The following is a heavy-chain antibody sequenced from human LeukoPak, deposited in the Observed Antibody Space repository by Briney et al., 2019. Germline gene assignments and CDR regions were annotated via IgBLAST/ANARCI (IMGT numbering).Heavy chain of an antibody. CDR2: ISGSGGST. J-gene: IGHJ4*02. Sequence: PGGSLRLSCVASGFTFSSYAMSWVRQAPGKGLEWASAISGSGGSTYYADSVKGRFTISRDNSKNTLYLQMNSLRAEDTAVYYCAKDGIAAAGYFDYWGQGTLVTVSS. D-gene: IGHD6-13*01. V-gene: IGHV3-23*01. CDR1: GFTFSSYA. CDR3: AKDGIAAAGYFDY.